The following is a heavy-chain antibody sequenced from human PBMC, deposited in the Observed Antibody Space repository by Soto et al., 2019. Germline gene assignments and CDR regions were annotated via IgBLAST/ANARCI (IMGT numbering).Heavy chain of an antibody. Sequence: PGGSLRLSCAASGFTFSSYSMNWVRQAPGKGLEWASYISSSSSTIYYADSVKGRFTISRDNAKNSLYLQMNSLRAEDTAVYYCARDRVTIFGVVKYYMDVWGKGTTVTGSS. J-gene: IGHJ6*03. CDR3: ARDRVTIFGVVKYYMDV. D-gene: IGHD3-3*01. CDR2: ISSSSSTI. V-gene: IGHV3-48*01. CDR1: GFTFSSYS.